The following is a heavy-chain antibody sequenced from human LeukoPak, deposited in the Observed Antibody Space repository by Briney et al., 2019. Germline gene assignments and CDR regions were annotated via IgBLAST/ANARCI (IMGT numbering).Heavy chain of an antibody. J-gene: IGHJ5*02. CDR3: ARDLGGYDLWGTPGRWFDP. CDR1: GGSISSGGYS. D-gene: IGHD5-12*01. Sequence: PSQTLSLTCAVSGGSISSGGYSWSWIRQPPGKGLEWIGYIYHSGSTYYNPSLKSRVTISVDRSKNQFSLKLSSVTAADTAVYYCARDLGGYDLWGTPGRWFDPWGQGTLVTVSS. CDR2: IYHSGST. V-gene: IGHV4-30-2*01.